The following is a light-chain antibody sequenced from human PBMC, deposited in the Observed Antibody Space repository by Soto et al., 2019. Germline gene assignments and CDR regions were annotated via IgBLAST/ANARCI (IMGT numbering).Light chain of an antibody. V-gene: IGLV1-40*01. CDR2: GNS. J-gene: IGLJ2*01. CDR3: QSYDSGLSGSV. CDR1: SSNIGAGYD. Sequence: QSVLTQPPSVSGAPGQRVTISCTGSSSNIGAGYDVHWYQQLPGTAPKLLIYGNSNRPSGVPDRFSGSKSGTSASLAIIGLQAEDEADYYCQSYDSGLSGSVFGGGTKLTVL.